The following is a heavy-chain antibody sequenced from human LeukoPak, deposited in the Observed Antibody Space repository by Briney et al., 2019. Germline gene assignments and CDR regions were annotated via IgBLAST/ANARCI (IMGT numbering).Heavy chain of an antibody. J-gene: IGHJ5*02. CDR3: ARGGSSGPYNWFDP. V-gene: IGHV4-59*11. D-gene: IGHD6-19*01. CDR1: GDSINSHY. CDR2: VYNSRST. Sequence: PSETLSLTCNVSGDSINSHYWSWIRQPPGKGLEWIGYVYNSRSTNYNPSLKSRVTISEDKSKNRLSLRLTSVTAADTAVYYCARGGSSGPYNWFDPWGQGILVTVSS.